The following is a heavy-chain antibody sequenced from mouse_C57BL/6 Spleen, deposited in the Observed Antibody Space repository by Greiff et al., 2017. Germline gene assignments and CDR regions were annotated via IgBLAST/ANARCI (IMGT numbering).Heavy chain of an antibody. D-gene: IGHD2-4*01. Sequence: EVQLVESGGGLVKPGGSLKLSCAASGFTFSSYAMSWVRQTPEKRLEWVATISDGGSYTYYPDNVKGRFTISRDNAKNNLYLQMSHLKSEDTAMYYCARGNDHDYYAMDYWGQGTSVTVSS. CDR3: ARGNDHDYYAMDY. CDR2: ISDGGSYT. J-gene: IGHJ4*01. CDR1: GFTFSSYA. V-gene: IGHV5-4*01.